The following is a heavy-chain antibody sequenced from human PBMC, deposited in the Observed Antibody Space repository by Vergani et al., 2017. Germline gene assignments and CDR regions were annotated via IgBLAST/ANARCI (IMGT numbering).Heavy chain of an antibody. CDR3: AKVIVVVTATQSDY. Sequence: EVQLLESGGGLVQPGGSLRLSCAASGFTFSSYAMSWVRQAPGKGLEWVSAISGSGGSTYYADSVKGRFTISRDNSKNTLYLQMNSLRSEDTAVYYCAKVIVVVTATQSDYWGQGTLVTVSS. D-gene: IGHD2-21*02. CDR2: ISGSGGST. V-gene: IGHV3-23*01. J-gene: IGHJ4*02. CDR1: GFTFSSYA.